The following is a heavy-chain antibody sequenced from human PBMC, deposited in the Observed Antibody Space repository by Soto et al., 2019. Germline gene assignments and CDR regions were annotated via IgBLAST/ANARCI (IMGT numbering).Heavy chain of an antibody. CDR3: ARVQSGYCSGGSCYGFDY. CDR1: GGSISSSNW. Sequence: SETLSLTCAVSGGSISSSNWWSWVRQPPGKGLEWIGEIYHSGSTNYNPSLKSRVTISVDTSKNQFSLKLSSVTAADTAVYYCARVQSGYCSGGSCYGFDYWGQGTLVTVSS. CDR2: IYHSGST. J-gene: IGHJ4*02. D-gene: IGHD2-15*01. V-gene: IGHV4-4*02.